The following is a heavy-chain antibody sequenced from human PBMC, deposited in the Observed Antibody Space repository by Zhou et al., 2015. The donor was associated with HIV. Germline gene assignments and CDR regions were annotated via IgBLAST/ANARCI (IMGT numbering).Heavy chain of an antibody. J-gene: IGHJ6*02. CDR1: GGTFSSYA. CDR3: ARLVAARREAGPYYYYGMDV. V-gene: IGHV1-69*06. Sequence: QVQLVQSGAEVKKPGSSVKVSCKASGGTFSSYAISWVRQAPGQGLEWMGGIIPIFGTANYAQKFQGRVTITADKSTSTAYMELSSLRSEDTAVYYCARLVAARREAGPYYYYGMDVWGQGTTVTVSS. D-gene: IGHD6-6*01. CDR2: IIPIFGTA.